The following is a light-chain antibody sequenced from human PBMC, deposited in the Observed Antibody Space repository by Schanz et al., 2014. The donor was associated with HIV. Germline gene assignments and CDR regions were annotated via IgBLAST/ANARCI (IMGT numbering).Light chain of an antibody. CDR1: ESISGN. V-gene: IGKV3-15*01. CDR2: DAS. Sequence: EIVMTQTPATLSVSPGERATLSCRASESISGNLAWYQQKAGQAPRLLIYDASTRATGIPAKFSGSGSGTEFTLTINSLQSEDFAVYYCQQYNNWPWTFGQGTRV. CDR3: QQYNNWPWT. J-gene: IGKJ1*01.